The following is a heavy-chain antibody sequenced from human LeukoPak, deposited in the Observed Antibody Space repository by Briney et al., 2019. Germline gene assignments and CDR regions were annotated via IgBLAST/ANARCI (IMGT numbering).Heavy chain of an antibody. J-gene: IGHJ3*02. CDR1: GYTFTDYY. CDR2: INPNSGGT. CDR3: ATRYSSGYYLDAFDI. D-gene: IGHD3-22*01. V-gene: IGHV1-2*02. Sequence: ASVKVSCKASGYTFTDYYMHWVRQAPGQGLEWMGWINPNSGGTNYAQRFQGRVTLTRDTSISTAYMELSRLRSDDTAVYYCATRYSSGYYLDAFDIWGQGTMVTVSS.